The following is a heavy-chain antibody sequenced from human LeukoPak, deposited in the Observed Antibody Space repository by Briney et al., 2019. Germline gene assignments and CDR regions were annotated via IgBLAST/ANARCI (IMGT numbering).Heavy chain of an antibody. J-gene: IGHJ4*02. V-gene: IGHV3-30*02. CDR1: GFTFSSYG. CDR3: AEEGVGVINFLGEY. CDR2: IRYDGNNK. D-gene: IGHD3-10*01. Sequence: GGSLRLSCAASGFTFSSYGMHWVRQAPGKGLEWVAFIRYDGNNKYCADSVKGRFTISRDNSKNTLYLQMNSLRAEDTAVYYCAEEGVGVINFLGEYWGQGTLVTVSS.